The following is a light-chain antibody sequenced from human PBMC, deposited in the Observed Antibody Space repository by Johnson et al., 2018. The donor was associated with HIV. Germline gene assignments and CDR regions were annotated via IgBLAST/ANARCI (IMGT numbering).Light chain of an antibody. CDR3: GTWDSSLRVGF. J-gene: IGLJ1*01. CDR1: SSNIGNNY. V-gene: IGLV1-51*01. CDR2: DNN. Sequence: QSVLTQPPSVSAAPGQKVTISCSGSSSNIGNNYVSWYQQLPGTAPKLLIYDNNKRPSGIPDRFSGSTSGTSATLAITGLQTGDEADYYCGTWDSSLRVGFFGTGTKVTVL.